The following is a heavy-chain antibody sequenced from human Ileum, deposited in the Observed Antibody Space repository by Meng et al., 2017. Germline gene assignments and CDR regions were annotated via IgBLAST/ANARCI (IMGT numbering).Heavy chain of an antibody. D-gene: IGHD6-19*01. V-gene: IGHV3-30*04. J-gene: IGHJ4*02. CDR1: GFTFSSYT. Sequence: GGSLRLSCAASGFTFSSYTMHWVRQAPGKGLEWVAVISYDGNNKYYADSVKGRFTISRDNSKNTLYLQMNSLRAEDSAIYYCARVVSSAWSVPCGYWGQGTLVTVSS. CDR2: ISYDGNNK. CDR3: ARVVSSAWSVPCGY.